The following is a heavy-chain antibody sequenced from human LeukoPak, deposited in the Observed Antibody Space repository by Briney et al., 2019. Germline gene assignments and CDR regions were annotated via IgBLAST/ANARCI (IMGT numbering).Heavy chain of an antibody. CDR2: VSDSGNT. Sequence: SETLSLTCSVSGDSISTYYWNWIRQSPGKGLEWIGYVSDSGNTNYNPSFKSRLSMSVDTSKRQFSLKLTSMTAADTAVYYCAGIVVIRGADFLNWLDPWGHGTLVTVSS. CDR1: GDSISTYY. V-gene: IGHV4-59*01. J-gene: IGHJ5*02. D-gene: IGHD2-21*01. CDR3: AGIVVIRGADFLNWLDP.